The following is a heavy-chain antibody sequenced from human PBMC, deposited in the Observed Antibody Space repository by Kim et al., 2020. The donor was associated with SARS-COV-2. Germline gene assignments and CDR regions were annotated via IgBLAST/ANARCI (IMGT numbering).Heavy chain of an antibody. D-gene: IGHD4-17*01. CDR2: IRSKPNNYAT. CDR3: SRHSGKHGDRGFDN. V-gene: IGHV3-73*01. CDR1: GFTFSASA. J-gene: IGHJ4*02. Sequence: GGSLRLSCAASGFTFSASAMHWVRQASGKGLEWVGRIRSKPNNYATSYAASVTGRFTISRDDSTNTVYLQMDSLNTADTAVYFCSRHSGKHGDRGFDNWGQGTLVTVAS.